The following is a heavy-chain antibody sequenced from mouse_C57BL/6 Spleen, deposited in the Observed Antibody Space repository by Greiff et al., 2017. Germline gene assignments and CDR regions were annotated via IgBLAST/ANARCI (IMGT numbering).Heavy chain of an antibody. CDR3: ARGTRYLDY. Sequence: QVQLQQPGAELVKPGASVKLSCKASGYTFTSYWMQWVKQRPGQGLEWIGEIDPSDSYTNYNQKFKGKATLTVDTSSSTAYMQLSSLTSEDSAGYYCARGTRYLDYWGQGTTLTVSS. CDR2: IDPSDSYT. CDR1: GYTFTSYW. J-gene: IGHJ2*01. V-gene: IGHV1-50*01. D-gene: IGHD3-3*01.